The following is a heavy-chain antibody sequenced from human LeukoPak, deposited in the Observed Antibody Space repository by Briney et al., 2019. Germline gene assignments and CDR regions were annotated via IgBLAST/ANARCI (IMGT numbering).Heavy chain of an antibody. D-gene: IGHD6-19*01. Sequence: ASVKVSCKASGYTFTSYGISWVRQAPGQGLEWMGWISAYNGNTNYARKLQGRVTITTDTSTGTAYMELRSLRSDDTAVYYCARDPTIAVADYYFDYWGQGTLVTVSS. CDR2: ISAYNGNT. CDR3: ARDPTIAVADYYFDY. V-gene: IGHV1-18*01. J-gene: IGHJ4*02. CDR1: GYTFTSYG.